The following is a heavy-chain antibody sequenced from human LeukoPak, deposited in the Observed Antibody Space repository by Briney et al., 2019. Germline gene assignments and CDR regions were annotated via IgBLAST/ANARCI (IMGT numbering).Heavy chain of an antibody. V-gene: IGHV3-23*01. CDR3: AKELHGSGNYAFDY. J-gene: IGHJ4*02. Sequence: GGSLRLSCAASGFTFSSCALRWVRQAPGKGLEWVSAVSVNGGTTYYADSVKGRFTISRDNSKNTLYLRMNSLRAEDTAVYFCAKELHGSGNYAFDYWGQGTLVTVSS. CDR2: VSVNGGTT. D-gene: IGHD3-10*01. CDR1: GFTFSSCA.